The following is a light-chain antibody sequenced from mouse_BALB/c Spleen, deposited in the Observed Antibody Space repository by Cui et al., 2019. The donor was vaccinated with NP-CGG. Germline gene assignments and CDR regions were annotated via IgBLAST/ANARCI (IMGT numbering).Light chain of an antibody. Sequence: QAIVSQETALTTSPGETVTLTCRSSNEAVTTSNYANWVQEKPDHLFTGLIGGTKNRAPGVPARFSGSLIGDKAALTITGAQTEDEAIYFCALWYSNHWVFGGGTKLTVL. CDR2: GTK. CDR1: NEAVTTSNY. V-gene: IGLV1*01. J-gene: IGLJ1*01. CDR3: ALWYSNHWV.